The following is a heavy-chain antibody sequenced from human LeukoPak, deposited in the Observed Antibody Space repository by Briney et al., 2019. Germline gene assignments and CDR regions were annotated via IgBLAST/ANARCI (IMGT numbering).Heavy chain of an antibody. Sequence: PGRSLRLSCAASGFSFNSYGMHWVRQAPGKGLEWVAVISYDGSNKYYADSVKGRFAISRDNSKNTPYLQMNSLRPEDTAVYYCAKDRIHSSGWPRLFDFWGQGTLVTVSS. J-gene: IGHJ4*02. V-gene: IGHV3-30*18. CDR2: ISYDGSNK. D-gene: IGHD6-19*01. CDR1: GFSFNSYG. CDR3: AKDRIHSSGWPRLFDF.